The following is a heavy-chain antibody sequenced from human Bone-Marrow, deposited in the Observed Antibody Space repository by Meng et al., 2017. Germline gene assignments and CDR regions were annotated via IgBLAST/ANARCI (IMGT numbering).Heavy chain of an antibody. CDR3: ARGDGYCSSTSCYMVDY. CDR2: ISSSSSYI. J-gene: IGHJ4*02. CDR1: GGSISSGSYY. D-gene: IGHD2-2*02. V-gene: IGHV3-21*01. Sequence: GGSLRLSCTVSGGSISSGSYYWSWIRQPAGKGLEWVSSISSSSSYIYYADSVKGRFTISRDNAKNSLYLQMNSLRAEDTAVYYCARGDGYCSSTSCYMVDYWGQGTPVTVSS.